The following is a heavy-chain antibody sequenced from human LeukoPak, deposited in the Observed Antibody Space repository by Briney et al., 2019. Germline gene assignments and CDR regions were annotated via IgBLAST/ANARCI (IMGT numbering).Heavy chain of an antibody. D-gene: IGHD3-10*01. J-gene: IGHJ3*02. CDR3: ARLHSDYYDI. CDR1: GYSISRGYY. Sequence: SETLSLTCGVSGYSISRGYYWGWIRQPPGKGLEWIGNIHHSGSTYYNPPLKSRATISVDTSKNQFSLELSSVTAADTAVYYCARLHSDYYDIWGQGTMVTVSS. V-gene: IGHV4-38-2*01. CDR2: IHHSGST.